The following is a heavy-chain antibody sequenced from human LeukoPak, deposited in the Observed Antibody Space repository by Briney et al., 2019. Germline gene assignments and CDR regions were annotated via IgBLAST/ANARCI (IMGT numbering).Heavy chain of an antibody. CDR1: GFTFSSYG. CDR2: ISYDGSNK. Sequence: PGGSLRLSCAASGFTFSSYGMRWVRQAPGKGLEWVAVISYDGSNKYYADSVKGRFTISRDNSKNTLYLQMNSLRAEDTAVYYCAKDEAGWYRPQYNVGLVDYWGQGTLVTVSS. D-gene: IGHD6-19*01. V-gene: IGHV3-30*18. CDR3: AKDEAGWYRPQYNVGLVDY. J-gene: IGHJ4*02.